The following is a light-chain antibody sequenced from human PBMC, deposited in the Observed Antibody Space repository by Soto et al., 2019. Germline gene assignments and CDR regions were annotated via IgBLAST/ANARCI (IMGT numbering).Light chain of an antibody. CDR1: QSVSSN. CDR2: GAS. V-gene: IGKV3-15*01. Sequence: EIVMTQSPATLSVSPGERATLSCRASQSVSSNLAWYQQKPGQAPRLLIYGASTRATGIPARFSGSGFGTEFTLTISSLQSEDFAVYYCQQYINWPLTFGGGTKVEIK. J-gene: IGKJ4*01. CDR3: QQYINWPLT.